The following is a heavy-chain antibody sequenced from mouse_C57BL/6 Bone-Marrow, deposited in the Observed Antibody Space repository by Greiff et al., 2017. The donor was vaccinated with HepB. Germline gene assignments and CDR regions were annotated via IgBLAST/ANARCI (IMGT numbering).Heavy chain of an antibody. J-gene: IGHJ2*01. V-gene: IGHV5-12*01. D-gene: IGHD1-1*01. CDR2: ISNGGGST. CDR1: GFTFSDYY. CDR3: ARRAGYYGYFDY. Sequence: EVHLVESGGGLVQPGGSLKLSCAASGFTFSDYYMYWVRQTPEKRLEWVAYISNGGGSTYYPDTVKGRFTISRDNAKNTLYLQMSRLKSEDTAMYYCARRAGYYGYFDYWGQGTTLTVSS.